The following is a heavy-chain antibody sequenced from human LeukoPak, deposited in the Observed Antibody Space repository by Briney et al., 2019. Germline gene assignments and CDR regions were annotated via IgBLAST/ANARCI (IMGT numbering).Heavy chain of an antibody. V-gene: IGHV3-23*01. CDR1: GFTFSNYA. D-gene: IGHD6-13*01. CDR3: AKGEAAAGTRRLDY. J-gene: IGHJ4*02. CDR2: ISPSGDNT. Sequence: PGGSLRLSCAASGFTFSNYAMSWVRLAPGKGLEWVSTISPSGDNTYYAGSVKGRFTISRDNSKNTMYLQINSLRAEDTALYYCAKGEAAAGTRRLDYWGQGTRVTVSS.